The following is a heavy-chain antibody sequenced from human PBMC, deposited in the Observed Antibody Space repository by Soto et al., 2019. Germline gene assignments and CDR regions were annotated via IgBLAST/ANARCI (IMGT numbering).Heavy chain of an antibody. D-gene: IGHD4-17*01. CDR2: ISGSGGST. J-gene: IGHJ4*02. CDR1: GFTFSSYA. Sequence: GGSLRLSCAASGFTFSSYAMSWVRQAPGKGLEWVSAISGSGGSTYYADSVKGRFTISRDNSKNTLYLQMNSLRAEDTAVYYWAKEGYGDYEGTKHFDYWGQGTLVTVSS. V-gene: IGHV3-23*01. CDR3: AKEGYGDYEGTKHFDY.